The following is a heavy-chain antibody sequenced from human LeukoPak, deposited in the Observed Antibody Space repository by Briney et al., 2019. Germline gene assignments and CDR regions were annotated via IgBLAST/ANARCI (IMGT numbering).Heavy chain of an antibody. D-gene: IGHD3-9*01. CDR3: ARRYGPDY. J-gene: IGHJ4*02. CDR1: GFTVSSTY. V-gene: IGHV3-53*01. CDR2: IYSGGAT. Sequence: PGGSLRLSCAASGFTVSSTYMNWVRQAPGKGLEWVSVIYSGGATYYADSVKGRFTISRDNSKNTLYLQMNSLRAGDTAVYYCARRYGPDYWGQGTLVTVSS.